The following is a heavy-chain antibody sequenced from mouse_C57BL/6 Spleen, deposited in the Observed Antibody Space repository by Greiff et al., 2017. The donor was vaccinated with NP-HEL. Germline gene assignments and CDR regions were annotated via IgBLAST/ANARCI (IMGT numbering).Heavy chain of an antibody. CDR1: GYTFTSYW. J-gene: IGHJ3*01. D-gene: IGHD2-4*01. V-gene: IGHV1-69*01. CDR2: IDPSDSYT. Sequence: QVQLQQSGAELVMPGASVKLSCKASGYTFTSYWMHWVKQRPGQGLEWIGEIDPSDSYTNYNQKFKGKSTLTVDKSSSTAYMQLSSLTSEDSAVYYCARSGMGLRPLFAYWGQGTLVTVSA. CDR3: ARSGMGLRPLFAY.